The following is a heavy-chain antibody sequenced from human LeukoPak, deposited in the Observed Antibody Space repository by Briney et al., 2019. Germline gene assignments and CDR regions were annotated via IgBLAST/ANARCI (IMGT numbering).Heavy chain of an antibody. V-gene: IGHV3-23*01. D-gene: IGHD3-10*01. Sequence: PGGSLRLSCAASGFTLSGYFMSWVRQAPGKGLEYVSVISGSGDGTFSADSVRGRFTVSRDNSKNTLFLEMSNLRVEDTAVYHCAKGRNSYDSGRCHSPNCCYGMDVWGQGTTVIVSS. CDR1: GFTLSGYF. CDR3: AKGRNSYDSGRCHSPNCCYGMDV. J-gene: IGHJ6*02. CDR2: ISGSGDGT.